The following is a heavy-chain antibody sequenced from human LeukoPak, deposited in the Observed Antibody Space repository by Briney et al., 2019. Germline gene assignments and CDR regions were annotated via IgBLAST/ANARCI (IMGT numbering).Heavy chain of an antibody. CDR3: ARYSDYGDYDGWFDP. Sequence: SETLSLTCTVSGGSISSYYWSWIRQPPGKGLEWIGYIYYSGSTNYNPSLKSRVTISVDTSKNQFSLKLSSVTAADTAVYYCARYSDYGDYDGWFDPWGQGTLVIVSS. D-gene: IGHD4-17*01. J-gene: IGHJ5*02. CDR2: IYYSGST. CDR1: GGSISSYY. V-gene: IGHV4-59*08.